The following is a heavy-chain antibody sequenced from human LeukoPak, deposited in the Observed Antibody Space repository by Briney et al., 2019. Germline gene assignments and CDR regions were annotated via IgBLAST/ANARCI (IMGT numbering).Heavy chain of an antibody. V-gene: IGHV4-59*08. CDR3: ARWLVTYSSSWSPLGLDV. J-gene: IGHJ6*02. Sequence: PSETLSLTCTVSGGSIRSYYWSWIRQPPGKGLEWIGQIYYSGNTNYNPSLKSRVTISVDTSKNQFSLKLSSVTAADTAVYFCARWLVTYSSSWSPLGLDVWGRGTTVTVSS. D-gene: IGHD6-13*01. CDR2: IYYSGNT. CDR1: GGSIRSYY.